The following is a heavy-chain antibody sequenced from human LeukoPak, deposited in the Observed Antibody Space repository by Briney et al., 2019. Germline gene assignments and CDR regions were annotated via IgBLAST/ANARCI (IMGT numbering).Heavy chain of an antibody. V-gene: IGHV1-69*04. CDR2: VFPILGIA. Sequence: SVKVSCKASGGTFSSYAISWVRQAPGQGLEWMGRVFPILGIANYAPKFHGRVTITADKSTSTAYMALSSLTSEDTAVYYCARSDLEWLVFNYYYGMDVWGQGTTVTVSS. J-gene: IGHJ6*02. CDR1: GGTFSSYA. D-gene: IGHD3-3*01. CDR3: ARSDLEWLVFNYYYGMDV.